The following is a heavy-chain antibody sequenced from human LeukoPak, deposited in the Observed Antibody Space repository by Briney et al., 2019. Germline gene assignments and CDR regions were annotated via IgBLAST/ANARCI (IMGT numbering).Heavy chain of an antibody. CDR2: IYSGGST. J-gene: IGHJ4*02. D-gene: IGHD1-26*01. CDR1: GFTVSSNY. CDR3: ARDLEVGATTYLDY. V-gene: IGHV3-66*01. Sequence: GRSLRLSCAASGFTVSSNYMSWVRQAPGKGLEWVSVIYSGGSTYYADSVKGRFTISRDNSKNTLYLQMNSLRAEDTAVYYCARDLEVGATTYLDYWGQGTLVTVSS.